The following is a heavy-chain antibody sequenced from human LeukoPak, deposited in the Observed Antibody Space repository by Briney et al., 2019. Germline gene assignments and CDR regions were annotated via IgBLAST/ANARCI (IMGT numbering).Heavy chain of an antibody. CDR3: ARVRGSYFYYYYYYMDV. CDR2: IYYSGST. CDR1: GGSISCGDYY. J-gene: IGHJ6*03. Sequence: PSQTLSLTCTVSGGSISCGDYYWSWIRQPPGKGLEWIGYIYYSGSTYYNPSLKSRVTISVDTSKNQFSLKLSSVTAADTAVYYCARVRGSYFYYYYYYMDVWGKGTTVTVSS. D-gene: IGHD1-26*01. V-gene: IGHV4-30-4*08.